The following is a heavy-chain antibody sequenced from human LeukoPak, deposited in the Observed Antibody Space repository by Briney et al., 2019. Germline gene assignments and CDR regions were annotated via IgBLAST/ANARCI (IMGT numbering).Heavy chain of an antibody. D-gene: IGHD5-12*01. Sequence: PGGSLRLSCAASGFTFSSYAMSWVRQAPGKGLEWVANIKQDGSEKYYVDSVKGRFTISRDNAKDSLYLQMNSLRAEDTAVYYCAREGYSGYEPFDYWGQGTLVTVSS. J-gene: IGHJ4*02. CDR2: IKQDGSEK. V-gene: IGHV3-7*03. CDR3: AREGYSGYEPFDY. CDR1: GFTFSSYA.